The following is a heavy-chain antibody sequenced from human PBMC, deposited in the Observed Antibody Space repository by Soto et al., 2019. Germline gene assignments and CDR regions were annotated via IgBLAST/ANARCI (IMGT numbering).Heavy chain of an antibody. CDR3: AGGRVDYYDSSGYNNYGY. J-gene: IGHJ4*02. CDR2: ISAYNGNT. Sequence: ASVKVSCKASGYTFTSYGISWVRQAPGQGLEWMGWISAYNGNTNYAQKLQGRVTMTTDTSTSTAYMELRSLRSDDTAVYYCAGGRVDYYDSSGYNNYGYWGQGTLVTVSS. CDR1: GYTFTSYG. V-gene: IGHV1-18*01. D-gene: IGHD3-22*01.